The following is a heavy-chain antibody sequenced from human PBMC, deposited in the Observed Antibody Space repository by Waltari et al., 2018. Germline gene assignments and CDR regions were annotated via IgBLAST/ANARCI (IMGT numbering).Heavy chain of an antibody. Sequence: EVQPVETGGGLTQRGGSLRLSCVVCGLTVRSKYLNGVLQVPGKGLECVSVVYIGGTTYYADSVKGRFTISRDNSKNMVFLQMNSLSPEDTAMYYCARARVAYNWNYPEFVPGINYFDFWGRGTLVTVSS. J-gene: IGHJ4*02. CDR1: GLTVRSKY. V-gene: IGHV3-53*02. CDR2: VYIGGTT. CDR3: ARARVAYNWNYPEFVPGINYFDF. D-gene: IGHD1-7*01.